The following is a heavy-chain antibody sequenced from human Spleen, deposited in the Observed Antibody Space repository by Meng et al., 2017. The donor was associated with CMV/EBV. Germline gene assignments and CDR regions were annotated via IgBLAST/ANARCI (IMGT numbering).Heavy chain of an antibody. J-gene: IGHJ4*02. CDR2: ISSSSSYI. CDR1: FSSYS. Sequence: FSSYSMNWVRHAPGKGLEWVSSISSSSSYIYYADSVKGRFTISRDNAKNSLYLQMNSLRAEDTAVYYCARLIGSRAMYYYDSSGYYDYWGQGTLVTVSS. CDR3: ARLIGSRAMYYYDSSGYYDY. D-gene: IGHD3-22*01. V-gene: IGHV3-21*01.